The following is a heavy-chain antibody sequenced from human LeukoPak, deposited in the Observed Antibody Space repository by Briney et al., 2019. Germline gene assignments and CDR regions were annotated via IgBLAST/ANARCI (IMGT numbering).Heavy chain of an antibody. CDR2: IKQDGSEK. CDR3: ARRASSLYYYGSSGPRGVYFDY. V-gene: IGHV3-7*01. D-gene: IGHD3-22*01. Sequence: GGSLRLSCAASGFTFSSYWMSWVRQAPGKGLEWVANIKQDGSEKYYVDSVKGRFTISRDNAKNSLYLQMNSLRAEDTAVYYCARRASSLYYYGSSGPRGVYFDYWGQGTLVTVSS. J-gene: IGHJ4*02. CDR1: GFTFSSYW.